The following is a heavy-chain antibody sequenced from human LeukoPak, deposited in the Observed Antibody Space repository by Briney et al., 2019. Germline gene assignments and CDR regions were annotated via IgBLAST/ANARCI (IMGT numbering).Heavy chain of an antibody. CDR2: IIPIFGTA. D-gene: IGHD6-19*01. CDR1: GGTFSSYA. Sequence: SSVKVSCKASGGTFSSYAISWVRQAPGQGLEWMGRIIPIFGTANYAQRFQGRVTITTDESTSTAYMELSSLRSEDTAVYYCARSARNRKQWLDEYYFDYWGQGTLVTVSS. V-gene: IGHV1-69*05. J-gene: IGHJ4*02. CDR3: ARSARNRKQWLDEYYFDY.